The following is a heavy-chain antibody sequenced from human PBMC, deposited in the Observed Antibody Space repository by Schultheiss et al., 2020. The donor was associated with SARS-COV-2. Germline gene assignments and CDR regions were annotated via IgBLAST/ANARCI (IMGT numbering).Heavy chain of an antibody. CDR2: IYTSGST. V-gene: IGHV4-61*02. D-gene: IGHD1-26*01. Sequence: SETLSLTCTVSGGSISSSNYYWSWIRQPAGKGLEWIGRIYTSGSTNYNPSLKSRVTMSVDTSKNQFSLKLSSVTAADTAVYYCASNLGGVGATRFNAFDIWGQGTMVTVSS. CDR1: GGSISSSNYY. J-gene: IGHJ3*02. CDR3: ASNLGGVGATRFNAFDI.